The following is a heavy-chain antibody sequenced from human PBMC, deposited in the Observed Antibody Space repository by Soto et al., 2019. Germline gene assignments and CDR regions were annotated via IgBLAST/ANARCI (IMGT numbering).Heavy chain of an antibody. D-gene: IGHD2-15*01. CDR3: ATWCGSCYLTRASFV. CDR2: ISSSSSTI. Sequence: EVQLVESGGGLVQPGGSLRLSCAASGFTFSSYSMNWVRQAPGKGLEWVSYISSSSSTIYYADSVKGRFTISRDNAKNSLYLPMNCPRAEDTAVYYCATWCGSCYLTRASFVWGQGTMVTVSS. V-gene: IGHV3-48*01. CDR1: GFTFSSYS. J-gene: IGHJ3*01.